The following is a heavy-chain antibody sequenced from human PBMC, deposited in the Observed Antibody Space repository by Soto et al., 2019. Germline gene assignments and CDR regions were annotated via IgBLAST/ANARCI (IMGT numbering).Heavy chain of an antibody. CDR2: ISTNGGST. CDR3: VKGEYYYDSSGYHPFDY. CDR1: VFTFSSYA. D-gene: IGHD3-22*01. Sequence: GGSLRLSCSASVFTFSSYAMHWVRQAPGKGLEYVSSISTNGGSTHYADSVKRRFTISRDNSKNTQYLQMSSLRADDTAVYYCVKGEYYYDSSGYHPFDYWGQGTLVTVSS. J-gene: IGHJ4*02. V-gene: IGHV3-64D*06.